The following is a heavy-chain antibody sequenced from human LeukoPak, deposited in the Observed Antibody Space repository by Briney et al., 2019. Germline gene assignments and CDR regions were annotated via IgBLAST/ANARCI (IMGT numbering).Heavy chain of an antibody. D-gene: IGHD2-2*01. CDR2: INPNSGGT. V-gene: IGHV1-2*02. CDR3: ARDLSAFGLGSNTQPSS. Sequence: ASVKVSCKASGYTFTGYYMHWVRQAPGQGLEWMGWINPNSGGTNYAQKFQGRVTMTRDTSISTAYMELSRLRSDDTAVYYCARDLSAFGLGSNTQPSSWGQGTLVTVSS. J-gene: IGHJ5*02. CDR1: GYTFTGYY.